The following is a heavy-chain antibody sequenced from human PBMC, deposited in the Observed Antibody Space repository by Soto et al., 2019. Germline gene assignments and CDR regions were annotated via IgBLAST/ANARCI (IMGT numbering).Heavy chain of an antibody. J-gene: IGHJ2*01. Sequence: QVQLVESGGGVVQPGRSLRLSCAASGFTFSSYGMHWVRQAPGKGLEWVAVISYDGSNKYYADSVKGRFTISRDNSKNTLYLQMNSLRAGDPAVYYCARALVVTARSYWHFDLWGRGTLVTVSS. CDR1: GFTFSSYG. CDR3: ARALVVTARSYWHFDL. CDR2: ISYDGSNK. V-gene: IGHV3-30*03. D-gene: IGHD2-21*02.